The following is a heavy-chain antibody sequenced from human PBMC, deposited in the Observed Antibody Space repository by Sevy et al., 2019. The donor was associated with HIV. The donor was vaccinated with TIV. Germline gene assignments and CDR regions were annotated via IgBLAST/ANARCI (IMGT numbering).Heavy chain of an antibody. J-gene: IGHJ4*02. D-gene: IGHD6-13*01. V-gene: IGHV3-7*01. CDR2: ISQGGSEE. CDR1: GFTFSSSS. Sequence: GGSLRLSCAASGFTFSSSSMTWVRQAPGKGLEWAATISQGGSEEYYVDSVKGRFTISRDNAKNSLYLQMNSLSAVDTAVYFCARFVSLGYWGQGTLVTVSS. CDR3: ARFVSLGY.